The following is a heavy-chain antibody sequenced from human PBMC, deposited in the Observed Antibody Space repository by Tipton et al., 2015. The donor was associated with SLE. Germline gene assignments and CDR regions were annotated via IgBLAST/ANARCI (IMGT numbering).Heavy chain of an antibody. CDR2: ISSSSSYI. CDR3: AKDRAPSETFVFDY. CDR1: GFTFSSYS. Sequence: SLRLSCAASGFTFSSYSMKWVRQAPGKGLEWVSSISSSSSYIYYADSVKGRFTISRDNAKNTLYLQMNSLRAEDTAIYYCAKDRAPSETFVFDYWGQGTLVTVSS. V-gene: IGHV3-21*04. J-gene: IGHJ4*02.